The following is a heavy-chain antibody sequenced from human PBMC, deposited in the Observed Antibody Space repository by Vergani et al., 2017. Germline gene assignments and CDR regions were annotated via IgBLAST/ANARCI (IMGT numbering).Heavy chain of an antibody. D-gene: IGHD3-10*01. V-gene: IGHV4-34*01. J-gene: IGHJ4*02. CDR2: INHSGST. CDR3: ARGTILWFGDSAFFDY. CDR1: GGSFSGYY. Sequence: QVQLQQWGAGLLKPSETLSLTCAVYGGSFSGYYWSWIRQPPGKGLEWIGEINHSGSTNYNPSLKSRVTISVDTSKNQFSLKLRYVTAADTAVYYCARGTILWFGDSAFFDYWGQGTLVTVSS.